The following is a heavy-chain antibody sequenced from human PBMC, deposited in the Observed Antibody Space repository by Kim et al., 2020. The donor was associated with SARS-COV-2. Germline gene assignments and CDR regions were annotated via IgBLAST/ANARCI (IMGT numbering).Heavy chain of an antibody. Sequence: PDRKSRSPISVDTSKNQFSLTLSSVTAADTAVYYCARERGRRSSRHWFDPWGQGTLVTVSS. D-gene: IGHD2-2*01. J-gene: IGHJ5*02. V-gene: IGHV4-34*13. CDR3: ARERGRRSSRHWFDP.